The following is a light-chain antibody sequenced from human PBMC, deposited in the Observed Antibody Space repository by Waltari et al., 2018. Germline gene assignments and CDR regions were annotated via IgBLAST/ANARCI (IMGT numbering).Light chain of an antibody. V-gene: IGKV1-12*01. CDR1: QDINSA. Sequence: EIQMTQSPSSVSASVGDRVTITCRATQDINSALAWYQQKPGQAPNLLIYAVSSLQSGVPSRFGGSGSGTHFTLTISSLQPEDVATYYCQQGNTFPPTFGLGTRVQI. CDR2: AVS. J-gene: IGKJ1*01. CDR3: QQGNTFPPT.